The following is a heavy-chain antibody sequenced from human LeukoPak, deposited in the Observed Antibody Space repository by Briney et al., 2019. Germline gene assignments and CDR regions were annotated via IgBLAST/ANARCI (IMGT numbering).Heavy chain of an antibody. D-gene: IGHD3-10*01. CDR2: INSGGSTV. Sequence: GGSLRLSYAASGFTFSTYEMNWVRQAPGKGLECVSYINSGGSTVYYADSVKGRFTISRDNAKNSLHLQMDSLRGEDTAVYYCARDPPRGRVVDASDIWGQGTMVTVSS. CDR1: GFTFSTYE. J-gene: IGHJ3*02. CDR3: ARDPPRGRVVDASDI. V-gene: IGHV3-48*03.